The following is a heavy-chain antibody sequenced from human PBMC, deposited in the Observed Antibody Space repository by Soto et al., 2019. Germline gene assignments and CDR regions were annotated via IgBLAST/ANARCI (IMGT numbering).Heavy chain of an antibody. CDR2: ISAFNAKT. J-gene: IGHJ4*02. D-gene: IGHD6-19*01. CDR1: GYTYFSYG. CDR3: ARDAIAGAGAFDY. Sequence: QVQLVQSGAEVKKPGASVKVSCTASGYTYFSYGISWERQAPGQGLEWLGWISAFNAKTNYAPKFQARVTLTTDASTSTAYMELRGLRSDDTAVYFCARDAIAGAGAFDYWGQGALVIVSS. V-gene: IGHV1-18*04.